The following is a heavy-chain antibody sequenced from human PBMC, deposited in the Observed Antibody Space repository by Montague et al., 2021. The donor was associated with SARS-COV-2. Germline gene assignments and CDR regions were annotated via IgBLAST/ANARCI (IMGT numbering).Heavy chain of an antibody. Sequence: SETLSLTCTVSGDSISRYYWTWIRQPPGKGLEWIGYIYYSGSTNYNPSLKSRVTISVDTSKNQFSLKLSSVTAADTAVYYCARHTAATRSFFDPWGQGTLVTVSS. D-gene: IGHD1-26*01. CDR2: IYYSGST. J-gene: IGHJ5*02. CDR3: ARHTAATRSFFDP. V-gene: IGHV4-59*08. CDR1: GDSISRYY.